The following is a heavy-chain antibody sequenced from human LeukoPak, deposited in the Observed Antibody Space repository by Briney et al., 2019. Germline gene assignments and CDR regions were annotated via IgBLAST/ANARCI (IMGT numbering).Heavy chain of an antibody. J-gene: IGHJ6*03. CDR2: IKQDGSEK. CDR3: ARAGPLGYCSSTSCYRAHRGLRYYYYYMDV. D-gene: IGHD2-2*02. Sequence: GGSLRLSCAASGFTFSSYWMSWVRQAPGKGLEWVANIKQDGSEKYYVDSVKGRFTISRDNAKNSLYLQMNSLRAEDTAVYYCARAGPLGYCSSTSCYRAHRGLRYYYYYMDVWGKGTTVTVSS. CDR1: GFTFSSYW. V-gene: IGHV3-7*01.